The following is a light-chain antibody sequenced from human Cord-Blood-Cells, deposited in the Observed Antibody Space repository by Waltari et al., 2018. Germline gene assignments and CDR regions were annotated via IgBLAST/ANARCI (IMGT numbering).Light chain of an antibody. J-gene: IGLJ1*01. V-gene: IGLV2-11*01. CDR1: SSDVGGYNY. CDR2: DVS. CDR3: GSYAGSYTYV. Sequence: QSALTQPRSVSGSPGQSVTISCTGTSSDVGGYNYVSWYQQHPGKAPKLMIYDVSKRPSGVPDRFSGSKSGNPASLTISGLQAEDEADYYCGSYAGSYTYVFGTGTKVTVL.